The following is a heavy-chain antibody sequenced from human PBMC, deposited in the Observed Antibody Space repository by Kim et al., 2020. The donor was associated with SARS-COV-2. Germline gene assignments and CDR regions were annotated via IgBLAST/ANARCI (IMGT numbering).Heavy chain of an antibody. J-gene: IGHJ4*02. V-gene: IGHV3-11*01. D-gene: IGHD6-6*01. CDR3: ARDKRVSSSPSDF. Sequence: ADAVKGRFTISRDNAKNLLYLQMNSLRAEDTALYYCARDKRVSSSPSDFWGQGTQVTVSS.